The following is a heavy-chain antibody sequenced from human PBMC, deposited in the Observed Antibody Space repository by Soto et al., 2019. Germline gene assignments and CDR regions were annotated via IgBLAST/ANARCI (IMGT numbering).Heavy chain of an antibody. CDR1: GFTFTNYD. D-gene: IGHD4-4*01. V-gene: IGHV3-30*03. CDR3: ARSRDGYSFYFYYGMDV. Sequence: QVQLVESGGGVVQPGRSLRLSCAASGFTFTNYDMHCVRQAPGKGLEWMALILHDGSAEYYADSVKGRFTISRDNSKSTLYLQMNSLRAEDTAVYYCARSRDGYSFYFYYGMDVWGQGTTVTVSS. J-gene: IGHJ6*02. CDR2: ILHDGSAE.